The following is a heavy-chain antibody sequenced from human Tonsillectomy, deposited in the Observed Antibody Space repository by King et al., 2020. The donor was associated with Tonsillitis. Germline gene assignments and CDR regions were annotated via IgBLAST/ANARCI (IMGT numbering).Heavy chain of an antibody. D-gene: IGHD3-22*01. V-gene: IGHV3-30*18. J-gene: IGHJ4*02. CDR3: AKEQASWSIGYLFDY. Sequence: VQLVESGGGVVQPGRSLRLSCAASGFTFSSYGMHWVRQAPGKGLEWVAVISYDGSNKYYADSVKGRFTISRDNSKNTLYLQMNSLRAEDTALYYCAKEQASWSIGYLFDYWGQGTLVTVSS. CDR1: GFTFSSYG. CDR2: ISYDGSNK.